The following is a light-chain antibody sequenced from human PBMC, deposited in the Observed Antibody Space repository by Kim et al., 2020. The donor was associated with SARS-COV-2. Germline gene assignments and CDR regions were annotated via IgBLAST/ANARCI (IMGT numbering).Light chain of an antibody. CDR2: DAS. CDR1: QSVSSN. J-gene: IGKJ2*01. Sequence: EIVLTQSPATLSLSPGERAIFSCRASQSVSSNLVWYQQKPGQAPRLLIYDASTRATGIPPRFSGSGSGTDFTLTISSLEAEDFAVYYCQQRSHWPRTFGQGTKLEIK. CDR3: QQRSHWPRT. V-gene: IGKV3-11*01.